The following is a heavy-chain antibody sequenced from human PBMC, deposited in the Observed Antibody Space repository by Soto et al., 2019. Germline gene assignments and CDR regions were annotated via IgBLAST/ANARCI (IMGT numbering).Heavy chain of an antibody. J-gene: IGHJ5*02. CDR2: ISGSGGST. V-gene: IGHV3-23*01. D-gene: IGHD6-19*01. CDR1: GFTFSSYA. Sequence: SLSCAASGFTFSSYAMSWVRQAPGKGLAWVSAISGSGGSTYYADSVKGRFTISSDNSKNTLYLQMNSLRAEDTAVYYCAKDRWLDPWGQGTLVTVSS. CDR3: AKDRWLDP.